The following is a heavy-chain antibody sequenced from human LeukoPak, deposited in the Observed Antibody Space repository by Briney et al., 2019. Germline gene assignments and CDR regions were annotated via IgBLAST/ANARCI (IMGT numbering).Heavy chain of an antibody. D-gene: IGHD3-3*01. CDR3: ARLRPEDSTIFGVVTSTHDWYFDL. CDR2: IYYSGST. V-gene: IGHV4-39*07. J-gene: IGHJ2*01. CDR1: GDSISSGSYY. Sequence: SETLSLTCTVSGDSISSGSYYWGWIRQPPGKGLEWIGSIYYSGSTYYNPSLKSRVTISVDTSKNQFSLKLSSVTAADTAVYYCARLRPEDSTIFGVVTSTHDWYFDLWGRGTLVTVSS.